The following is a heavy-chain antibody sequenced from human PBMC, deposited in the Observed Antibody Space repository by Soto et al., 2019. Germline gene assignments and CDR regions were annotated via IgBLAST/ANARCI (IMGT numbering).Heavy chain of an antibody. CDR3: ARFIKAYSSSWDGTIHYFDY. CDR1: GGSISSSNW. CDR2: IYHSGST. J-gene: IGHJ4*02. V-gene: IGHV4-4*02. D-gene: IGHD6-13*01. Sequence: QVQLQESGPGLVKPSGTLSLTCAVSGGSISSSNWWSWVRQPPGKGLEWIGEIYHSGSTNYNPSLKSRVTISVDKSKNQFSLKLSSVTAADTAVYYCARFIKAYSSSWDGTIHYFDYWGQGTLVTVSS.